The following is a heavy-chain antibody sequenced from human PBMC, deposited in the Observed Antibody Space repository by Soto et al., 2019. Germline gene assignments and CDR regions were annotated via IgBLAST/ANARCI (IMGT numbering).Heavy chain of an antibody. CDR1: GGSISSGDYY. CDR3: ARSRRLGVAFDY. D-gene: IGHD3-16*01. Sequence: NPSETLSLTCTVSGGSISSGDYYWSWIRQPPGKGLEWIGYIYYSGRTYYNPSLKSRVTISVDTSKNQFSLKLSSVTAADTAVYYCARSRRLGVAFDYWGQGTLVTVSS. J-gene: IGHJ4*02. CDR2: IYYSGRT. V-gene: IGHV4-30-4*01.